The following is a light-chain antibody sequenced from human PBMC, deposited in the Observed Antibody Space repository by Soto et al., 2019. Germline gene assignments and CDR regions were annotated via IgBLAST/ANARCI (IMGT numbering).Light chain of an antibody. CDR2: EGS. CDR3: CSYAGSSTYV. Sequence: QSVLTQPASVCGSPGQSITISCSGTSSDVGNYNLVSWYQQHPGKAPKLMIYEGSKRPSGASDRFSGSKSGNTASLTISGLQAEDEADYYCCSYAGSSTYVFGTGTKLTVL. J-gene: IGLJ1*01. V-gene: IGLV2-23*01. CDR1: SSDVGNYNL.